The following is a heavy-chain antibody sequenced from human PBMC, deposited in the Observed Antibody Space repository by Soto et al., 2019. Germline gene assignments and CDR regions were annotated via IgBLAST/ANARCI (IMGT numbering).Heavy chain of an antibody. CDR1: GDSINNYY. V-gene: IGHV4-59*01. CDR2: IYYSGTT. D-gene: IGHD5-18*01. CDR3: ARGGYSYGAQYYFDY. J-gene: IGHJ4*02. Sequence: QVQLQESGPGLVKPSETLSLTCTVSGDSINNYYWSWVRQPPGKGLEWIGYIYYSGTTTYNPSLKSRVTTSVHPSKNQFSLKLSSVTAADTAVYYCARGGYSYGAQYYFDYWGQGTLVTVSS.